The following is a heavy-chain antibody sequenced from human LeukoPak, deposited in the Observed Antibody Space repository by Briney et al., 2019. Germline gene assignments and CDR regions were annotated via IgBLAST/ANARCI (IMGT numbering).Heavy chain of an antibody. CDR2: IKQDGSEK. CDR1: GFTFSNYA. V-gene: IGHV3-7*01. D-gene: IGHD1-14*01. Sequence: GGSLRLSCAASGFTFSNYAMSWVRQAPGKGLKWVANIKQDGSEKYYVDSVKGRFTISRDNAKNSLYLQMNSLRAEDTAVYYCARDKGTTPYYYYGMDVWGQGTTVTVSS. J-gene: IGHJ6*02. CDR3: ARDKGTTPYYYYGMDV.